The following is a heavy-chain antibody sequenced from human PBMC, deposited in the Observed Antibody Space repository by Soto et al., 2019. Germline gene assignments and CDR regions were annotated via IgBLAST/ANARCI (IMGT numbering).Heavy chain of an antibody. CDR3: ARDPARDGYHCGFDY. CDR2: IIPIFGTA. J-gene: IGHJ4*02. CDR1: GGTFSSYA. D-gene: IGHD5-12*01. Sequence: QVQLVQSGAEVKKPGSSVKVSCKASGGTFSSYAIRWVRQAPGQGLEWMGGIIPIFGTANYAQKCKGRVTITADESTSTAYMELSSLRSEDTAVYYCARDPARDGYHCGFDYWGQGTLVTVSS. V-gene: IGHV1-69*12.